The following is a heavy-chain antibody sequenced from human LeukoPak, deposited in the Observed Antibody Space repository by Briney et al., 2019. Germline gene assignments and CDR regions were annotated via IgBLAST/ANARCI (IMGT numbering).Heavy chain of an antibody. Sequence: GASVTVSCKASGYTFTNYGVSWVRQDPGQGLEWMGWISAYTGNTNYAQKLEGRVTMTTDTSTTTAYMELRSLRSDDTAVYYCARSGVGYFYDSSGYYPLDYWGQGTLVTVSS. CDR1: GYTFTNYG. CDR3: ARSGVGYFYDSSGYYPLDY. D-gene: IGHD3-22*01. V-gene: IGHV1-18*01. J-gene: IGHJ4*02. CDR2: ISAYTGNT.